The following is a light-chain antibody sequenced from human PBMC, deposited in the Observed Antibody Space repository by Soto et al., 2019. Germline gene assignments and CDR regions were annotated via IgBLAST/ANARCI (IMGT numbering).Light chain of an antibody. J-gene: IGKJ1*01. V-gene: IGKV3-11*01. CDR1: QSVSSY. CDR2: DAS. Sequence: EIVLTQSPATLSLSPGERATLSCRASQSVSSYLAWYQQKPGQAPRLLIYDASNRATGIPARFSGSGSGTEFTLTISSLQPDDFATFYCQQYHSYSWTFGQGTKVDIK. CDR3: QQYHSYSWT.